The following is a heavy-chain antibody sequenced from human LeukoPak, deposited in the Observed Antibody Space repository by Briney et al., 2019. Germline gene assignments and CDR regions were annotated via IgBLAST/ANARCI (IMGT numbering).Heavy chain of an antibody. CDR2: ISAYNGNT. J-gene: IGHJ5*02. CDR1: GYTFTSYG. D-gene: IGHD3-10*01. V-gene: IGHV1-18*01. Sequence: ASVKVSCKASGYTFTSYGISWVRQAPGQGLEWMGWISAYNGNTNYAQKLQGRVTMTTDTSTSTAYMELRSLRSDDTAVYYCARGGGDQADVLLWSGVRNWFDPWGQGTLVTVSS. CDR3: ARGGGDQADVLLWSGVRNWFDP.